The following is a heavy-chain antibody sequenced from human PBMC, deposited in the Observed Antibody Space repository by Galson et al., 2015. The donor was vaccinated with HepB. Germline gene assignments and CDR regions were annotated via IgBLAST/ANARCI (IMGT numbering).Heavy chain of an antibody. V-gene: IGHV1-3*01. CDR1: GYNLTNYA. D-gene: IGHD6-13*01. Sequence: SVKVSCKASGYNLTNYAMHWVRQAPGQRLQWMGWINAGNGNRKYSQSFHGRVTISRDTSASTAYIELRSLTSEDTAMYYCATGHSRWYDYFGSWGQGTLVTVSS. CDR3: ATGHSRWYDYFGS. J-gene: IGHJ4*02. CDR2: INAGNGNR.